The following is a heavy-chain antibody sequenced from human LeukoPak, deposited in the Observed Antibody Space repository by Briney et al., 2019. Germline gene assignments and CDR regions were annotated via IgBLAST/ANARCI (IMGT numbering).Heavy chain of an antibody. D-gene: IGHD1-26*01. CDR1: GFTFSDYY. CDR2: ISSSGSTI. CDR3: AKRYSTGLDP. V-gene: IGHV3-11*01. J-gene: IGHJ5*02. Sequence: GGSLRLSCAASGFTFSDYYMSWIRQAPGKGLEWVSYISSSGSTIYYADSVKGRFTISRDNSKNTLYLQMNSLRAEDTAVYYCAKRYSTGLDPWGQGTLVTVSS.